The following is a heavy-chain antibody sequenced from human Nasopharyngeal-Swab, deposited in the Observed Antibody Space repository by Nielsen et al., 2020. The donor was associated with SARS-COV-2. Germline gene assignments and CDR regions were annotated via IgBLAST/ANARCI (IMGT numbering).Heavy chain of an antibody. CDR2: ISSSAYI. V-gene: IGHV3-21*04. Sequence: GESLKISCAASGFTFNTYSMNWVRQAPGKGLEWVSSISSSAYIYYADSVKGRFTISRDNAKNSLYLQMNSLRAEDTALYCCAKDIGSYGDYVFDYWGQGTLVTVSS. D-gene: IGHD4-17*01. CDR1: GFTFNTYS. J-gene: IGHJ4*02. CDR3: AKDIGSYGDYVFDY.